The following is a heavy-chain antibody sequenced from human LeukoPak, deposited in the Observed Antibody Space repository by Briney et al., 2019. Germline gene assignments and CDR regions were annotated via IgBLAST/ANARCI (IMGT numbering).Heavy chain of an antibody. J-gene: IGHJ4*02. D-gene: IGHD5-12*01. CDR2: AYYRSTWYN. CDR3: ARAQRGYSGWEMDY. CDR1: GDTVSSNSAA. V-gene: IGHV6-1*01. Sequence: SQTLSLTCAISGDTVSSNSAAWNWIRQSPSRGLEWLGRAYYRSTWYNDYAVSVKSRITINPDTSKNQFSLQLNSVTPEDTAVYYCARAQRGYSGWEMDYWGQGTLVTVSS.